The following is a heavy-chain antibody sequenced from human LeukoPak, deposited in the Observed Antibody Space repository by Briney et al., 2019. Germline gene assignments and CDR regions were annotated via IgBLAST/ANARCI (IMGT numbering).Heavy chain of an antibody. V-gene: IGHV3-7*01. J-gene: IGHJ4*02. CDR2: IKQDGSEK. D-gene: IGHD1-20*01. CDR3: ARVAGAITGTFFDY. CDR1: AFTFRNYW. Sequence: GGSLRLSCAASAFTFRNYWMSWVRQAPGKGLEWVANIKQDGSEKYYVDSVKGRFTISRDNAKNSLYLQMNSLRAEDTAVYYCARVAGAITGTFFDYWGQGTPVTVSS.